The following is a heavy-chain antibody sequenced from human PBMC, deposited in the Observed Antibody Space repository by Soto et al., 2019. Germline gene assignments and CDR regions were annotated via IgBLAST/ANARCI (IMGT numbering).Heavy chain of an antibody. CDR3: VRGTVLMSTGSW. V-gene: IGHV3-7*03. D-gene: IGHD2-15*01. Sequence: GGSLRLSCAASGFSLSNYWMNLVRQAPGKGLEWVANINKDGSEKHYVDSVKGRFTIYRDNAENSLYLHMNSLKAEDTAVYYCVRGTVLMSTGSWWAQGPMGTV. J-gene: IGHJ4*02. CDR1: GFSLSNYW. CDR2: INKDGSEK.